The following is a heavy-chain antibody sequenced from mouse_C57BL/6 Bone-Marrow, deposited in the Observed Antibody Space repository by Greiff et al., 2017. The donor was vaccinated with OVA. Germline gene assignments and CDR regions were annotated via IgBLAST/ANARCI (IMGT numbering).Heavy chain of an antibody. J-gene: IGHJ4*01. CDR1: GYAFSSSW. CDR3: ARGGQLSYAMDY. Sequence: QVQLQQSGPELVKPGASVKISCKASGYAFSSSWMNWVKQRPGKGLEWIGRIYPGDGDTNYNGKFKGKATLTADKSSSTAYMQLSSLTSEDSAVYFCARGGQLSYAMDYWGQGTSVTVSS. D-gene: IGHD3-3*01. CDR2: IYPGDGDT. V-gene: IGHV1-82*01.